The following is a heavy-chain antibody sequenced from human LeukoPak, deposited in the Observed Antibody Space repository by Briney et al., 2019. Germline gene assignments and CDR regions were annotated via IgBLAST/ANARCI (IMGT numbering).Heavy chain of an antibody. V-gene: IGHV4-4*02. CDR1: GGSISSGNW. CDR2: IYHSGRT. D-gene: IGHD6-13*01. J-gene: IGHJ4*02. Sequence: SGTLSLTCVVSGGSISSGNWWSWVRQPPGKGLEWIGEIYHSGRTNYNPSLKSRVTISVDKSKNQFSLKLSSVTAADTAVYYCARMEGSAGTIDYWGQGTLVTVLS. CDR3: ARMEGSAGTIDY.